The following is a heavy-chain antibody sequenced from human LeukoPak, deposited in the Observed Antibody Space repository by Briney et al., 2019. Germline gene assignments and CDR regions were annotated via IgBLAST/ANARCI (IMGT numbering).Heavy chain of an antibody. CDR3: AKRDNYDILTGYNAFDI. D-gene: IGHD3-9*01. V-gene: IGHV3-23*01. CDR2: ISGSGGST. Sequence: PGGSLRLSCAASGFTFSSYSMNWVRQAPGKGLEWVSAISGSGGSTYYADSVKGRFTISRDNSKNTLYLQMNSLRAEDTAVYYCAKRDNYDILTGYNAFDIWGQGTMVTVSS. J-gene: IGHJ3*02. CDR1: GFTFSSYS.